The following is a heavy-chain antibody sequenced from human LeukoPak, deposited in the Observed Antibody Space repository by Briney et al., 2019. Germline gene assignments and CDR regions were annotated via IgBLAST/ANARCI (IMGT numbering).Heavy chain of an antibody. D-gene: IGHD6-19*01. J-gene: IGHJ4*02. CDR1: GYTITGYY. Sequence: AASVKVSCKASGYTITGYYMHWVRQAPGQGLTWMGWINPNSGGTNYAQKFQGRVTMTRDTSISTAYMELSRLRSGDTAVYYCANIAVAGRFDYWGQGTLVTVSS. CDR2: INPNSGGT. V-gene: IGHV1-2*02. CDR3: ANIAVAGRFDY.